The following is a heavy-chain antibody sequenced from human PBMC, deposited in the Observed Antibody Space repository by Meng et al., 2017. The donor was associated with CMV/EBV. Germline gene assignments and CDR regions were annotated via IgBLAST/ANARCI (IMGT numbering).Heavy chain of an antibody. J-gene: IGHJ4*02. D-gene: IGHD3-22*01. CDR3: TATHHSDSSGKY. CDR2: IKSKYAGGTS. Sequence: LGESGGSWVKRGGSLSISWAASGFSFSPTWMSWIRQAPGKGLEWVGRIKSKYAGGTSEYAAPVTGRFSISRDDSINTLYLQMNSLKTEDTAVYYCTATHHSDSSGKYWGQGTLVTVSS. V-gene: IGHV3-15*01. CDR1: GFSFSPTW.